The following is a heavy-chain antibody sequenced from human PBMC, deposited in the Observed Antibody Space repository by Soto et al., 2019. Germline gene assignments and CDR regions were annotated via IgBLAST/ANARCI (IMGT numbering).Heavy chain of an antibody. CDR3: ASLLLSYYDYLWGSYRSEGGHAFDI. CDR1: SGSISSSNW. CDR2: IYHSGST. J-gene: IGHJ3*02. D-gene: IGHD3-16*02. Sequence: QVQLQESGPGLVKPSGTLSLTCAVSSGSISSSNWWSWVRQPPGKGLEWIGEIYHSGSTNYNPSLKSRVTITVDMSKNQFSLKLSSVTAADTAVYYCASLLLSYYDYLWGSYRSEGGHAFDIWGQGTMVTVSS. V-gene: IGHV4-4*02.